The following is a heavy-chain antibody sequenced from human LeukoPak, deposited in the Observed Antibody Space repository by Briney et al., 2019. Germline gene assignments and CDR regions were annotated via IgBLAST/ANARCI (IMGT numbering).Heavy chain of an antibody. CDR1: GGTFSSYA. J-gene: IGHJ4*02. CDR3: ARVLYSSGWYFDY. V-gene: IGHV1-69*05. D-gene: IGHD6-19*01. Sequence: GASVKVSCKASGGTFSSYAISWVRQAPGQGLEWMGGIIPIFGTANYAQKFQGSVTITTDESTSTAYMELSSLRSEDTAVYYCARVLYSSGWYFDYWGQGTLVTVSS. CDR2: IIPIFGTA.